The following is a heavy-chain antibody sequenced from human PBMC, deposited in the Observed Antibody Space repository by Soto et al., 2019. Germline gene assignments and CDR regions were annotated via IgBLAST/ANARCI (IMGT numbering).Heavy chain of an antibody. Sequence: PGGSLRLSCTASGFTFSSYAMSWVRQAPGKGLEWVSAISGSGGSTYYADSVKGRFTISRDNSKNTLYLQMKSLRAEDTAVYYCAKTTLEWLLYAFDSWGQGTLVTVSS. D-gene: IGHD3-3*01. CDR1: GFTFSSYA. V-gene: IGHV3-23*01. CDR2: ISGSGGST. CDR3: AKTTLEWLLYAFDS. J-gene: IGHJ4*02.